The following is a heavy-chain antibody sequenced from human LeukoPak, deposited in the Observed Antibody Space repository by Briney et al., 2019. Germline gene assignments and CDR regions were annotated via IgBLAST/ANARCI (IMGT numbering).Heavy chain of an antibody. V-gene: IGHV3-30*03. CDR2: ISYDGSNK. CDR3: ARNYGLGRTRPTHHYYYYGMDV. J-gene: IGHJ6*02. Sequence: GGSLRLSCAASGFTFSSYGMHWVRQAPGKGLEWVAVISYDGSNKYYADSVKGRFTISRDNSKNTLYLQMNSLRAEDTAVYYCARNYGLGRTRPTHHYYYYGMDVWGQGTTVTVSS. D-gene: IGHD3-10*01. CDR1: GFTFSSYG.